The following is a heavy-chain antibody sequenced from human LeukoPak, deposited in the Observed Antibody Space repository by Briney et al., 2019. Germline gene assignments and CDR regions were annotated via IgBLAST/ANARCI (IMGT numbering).Heavy chain of an antibody. CDR3: AREVGQQLAPFDY. D-gene: IGHD6-13*01. J-gene: IGHJ4*02. CDR1: GFTFSSYS. Sequence: GGSLRLSCAASGFTFSSYSMNWVRQAPGKGLEWVSSISSSSSYIYYTDSVKGRFTISRDNAKNSLYLQMNSLRAEDTAVYYCAREVGQQLAPFDYWGQGTLVTVSS. V-gene: IGHV3-21*01. CDR2: ISSSSSYI.